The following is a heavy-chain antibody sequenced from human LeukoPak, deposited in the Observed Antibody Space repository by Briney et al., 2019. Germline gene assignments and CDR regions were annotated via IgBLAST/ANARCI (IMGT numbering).Heavy chain of an antibody. D-gene: IGHD6-25*01. J-gene: IGHJ6*03. Sequence: ASVKVSCKASGYTFTSYDINWVRQATGQGLEWMGWMNPNSGNTGYAQKFQGRVTMTRNTSISTAYMELSSLRSEDTAVYYCATVPISWSGSGQNYYYYYMDVWGKGTTVTVSS. CDR1: GYTFTSYD. CDR2: MNPNSGNT. CDR3: ATVPISWSGSGQNYYYYYMDV. V-gene: IGHV1-8*01.